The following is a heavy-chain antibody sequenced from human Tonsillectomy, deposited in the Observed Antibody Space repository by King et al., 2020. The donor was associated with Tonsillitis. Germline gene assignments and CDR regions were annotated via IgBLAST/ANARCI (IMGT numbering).Heavy chain of an antibody. J-gene: IGHJ4*02. CDR3: ARGGAFSGSYFLNY. CDR1: GFTFSTYW. V-gene: IGHV3-7*01. Sequence: VQLVESGGGLVQPGGSLRLSCAASGFTFSTYWMSWVRQAPGNGLEWVANIKQDGSEKYYVESVKGRFTISRDNAKSSLYLQMNGLRADDTAVYYCARGGAFSGSYFLNYWGQGTLVTVSS. CDR2: IKQDGSEK. D-gene: IGHD1-26*01.